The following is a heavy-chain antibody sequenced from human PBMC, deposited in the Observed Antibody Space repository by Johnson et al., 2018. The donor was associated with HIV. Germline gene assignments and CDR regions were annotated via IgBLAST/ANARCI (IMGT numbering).Heavy chain of an antibody. CDR2: ISAFGLTM. CDR3: ARAGSSWYDDAFDI. Sequence: QVQLVESGGGLVEPGGSLRLSCTASGFSFGDYYMGWIRQAPGKGLAWISYISAFGLTMSYADSVKGRFTISRDNDKNSLHLQINSLRAEDTAVYYCARAGSSWYDDAFDIWGQGTMVTVSS. D-gene: IGHD6-13*01. J-gene: IGHJ3*02. V-gene: IGHV3-11*04. CDR1: GFSFGDYY.